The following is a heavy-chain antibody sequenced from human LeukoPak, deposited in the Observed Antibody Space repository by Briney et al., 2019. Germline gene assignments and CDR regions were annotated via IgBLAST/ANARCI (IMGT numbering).Heavy chain of an antibody. CDR3: ARGRDRSKAGDH. Sequence: SETLSLTCAVYGGSCDDYYRSWIRQPPGKGLEWIGEIHPHGIFYYNSSLTSRVTISIDTSKSQFSLRLTSVTAADTAFYCCARGRDRSKAGDHWGQGSLVTVSS. V-gene: IGHV4-34*01. D-gene: IGHD5-24*01. CDR2: IHPHGIF. J-gene: IGHJ4*02. CDR1: GGSCDDYY.